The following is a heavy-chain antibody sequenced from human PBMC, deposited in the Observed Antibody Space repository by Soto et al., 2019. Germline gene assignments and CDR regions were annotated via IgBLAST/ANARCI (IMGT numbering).Heavy chain of an antibody. J-gene: IGHJ6*02. Sequence: SETLSLTCTVSGGSVSSDDYFWSWLRQSPGKRLEWIGYIYYSGSTNYNPSLKSRVTISVDTSKNQFSLKLSSVTAADTAVYYCARVGGGYGSGSYWHYYYYGMDVWGQGTTVTVSS. CDR2: IYYSGST. D-gene: IGHD3-10*01. CDR3: ARVGGGYGSGSYWHYYYYGMDV. V-gene: IGHV4-61*08. CDR1: GGSVSSDDYF.